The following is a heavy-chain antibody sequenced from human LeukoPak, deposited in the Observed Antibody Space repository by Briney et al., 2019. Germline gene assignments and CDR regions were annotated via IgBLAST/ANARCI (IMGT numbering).Heavy chain of an antibody. CDR1: GFTLTSFG. CDR2: ISGYNGDT. J-gene: IGHJ3*02. Sequence: ASVKVSCKASGFTLTSFGFSWVRQAPGQGLEWVGWISGYNGDTSHDQKFQGRVTISTDTSTNTVYMELRSLTSDDTAVYYCARRSGYDRRAGTLDIWGQGTMVTVSS. V-gene: IGHV1-18*01. CDR3: ARRSGYDRRAGTLDI. D-gene: IGHD5-12*01.